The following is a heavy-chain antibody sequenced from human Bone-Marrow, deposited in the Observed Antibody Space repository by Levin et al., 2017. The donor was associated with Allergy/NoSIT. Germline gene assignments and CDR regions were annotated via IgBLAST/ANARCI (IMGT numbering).Heavy chain of an antibody. Sequence: VASVKVSCKASGATFNSYVISWVRQAPGQGLEWVGGIIPMFDTANYAQKFQGRVTITADESTNTAYMELRSLRSEDTAVYYCARAYYYDTSGYNFDAYYYGMDVWGQGTTVTVSS. CDR2: IIPMFDTA. CDR1: GATFNSYV. D-gene: IGHD3-22*01. CDR3: ARAYYYDTSGYNFDAYYYGMDV. J-gene: IGHJ6*02. V-gene: IGHV1-69*13.